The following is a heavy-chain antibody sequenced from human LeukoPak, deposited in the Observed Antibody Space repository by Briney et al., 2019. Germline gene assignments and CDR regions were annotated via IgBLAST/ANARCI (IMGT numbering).Heavy chain of an antibody. J-gene: IGHJ6*02. Sequence: ASVKVSCKASGYTFTGYYMHWVRQAPGQGLEWMGGIIPIFGTANYAQKFQGRVTITADESTSTAYMELSSLRSEDTAVYVCARQWHSSRGPKGGDNYYYGMDVWGQGTTVTVSS. CDR2: IIPIFGTA. V-gene: IGHV1-69*13. D-gene: IGHD6-13*01. CDR1: GYTFTGYY. CDR3: ARQWHSSRGPKGGDNYYYGMDV.